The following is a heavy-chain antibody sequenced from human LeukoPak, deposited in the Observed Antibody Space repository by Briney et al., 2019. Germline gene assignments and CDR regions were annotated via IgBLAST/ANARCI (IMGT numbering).Heavy chain of an antibody. V-gene: IGHV3-53*01. CDR1: GFTVSSIY. Sequence: GGSLRLSCAASGFTVSSIYMSWVRQAPGKGVEWVSVIYSGGSTYYADSVKGRFTISRDNSKNTLYLQMNSLRAEDTAVYYCARGGVVVPFDYWGQGTLVTVSS. CDR3: ARGGVVVPFDY. J-gene: IGHJ4*02. D-gene: IGHD3-22*01. CDR2: IYSGGST.